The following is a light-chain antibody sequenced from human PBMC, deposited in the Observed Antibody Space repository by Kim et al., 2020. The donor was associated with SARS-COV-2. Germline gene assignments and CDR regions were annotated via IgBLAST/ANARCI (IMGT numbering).Light chain of an antibody. Sequence: PGQSITISCTGTSSDFGDYDYVSWYQQHPGKAPKLMIYNVNSWPSGVSNRFSGPKSGYTASLTISGLQAEDEADYYCSSYTNTITLFGGGTQLTVL. J-gene: IGLJ3*02. CDR3: SSYTNTITL. CDR2: NVN. V-gene: IGLV2-14*03. CDR1: SSDFGDYDY.